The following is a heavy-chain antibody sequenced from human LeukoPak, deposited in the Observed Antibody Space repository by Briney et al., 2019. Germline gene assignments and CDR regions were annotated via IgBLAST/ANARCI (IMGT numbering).Heavy chain of an antibody. J-gene: IGHJ5*02. CDR3: ARGHCSSTSCYPAYWFDP. CDR2: INHSGST. Sequence: PSETLSLTCAVYGGSFSGYYWSWIRQPPRKGLEWIGEINHSGSTNYNPSLKSRVTISVDTSKNQFSLKLSSVTAADTAVYYCARGHCSSTSCYPAYWFDPWGQGTLVTVSS. D-gene: IGHD2-2*01. CDR1: GGSFSGYY. V-gene: IGHV4-34*01.